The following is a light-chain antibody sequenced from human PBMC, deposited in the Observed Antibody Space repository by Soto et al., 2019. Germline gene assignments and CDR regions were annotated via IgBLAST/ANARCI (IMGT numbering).Light chain of an antibody. Sequence: EIVLTQSPATLSLTPGERATLSCRASQSISNSLAWYQQKPGQAPRLLIYDASSRATGFPARFSGSGSGTDFTLTIGSLDPEDSAVYYCQQRSEWPRTFGQGTKVEIK. J-gene: IGKJ1*01. V-gene: IGKV3-11*01. CDR2: DAS. CDR1: QSISNS. CDR3: QQRSEWPRT.